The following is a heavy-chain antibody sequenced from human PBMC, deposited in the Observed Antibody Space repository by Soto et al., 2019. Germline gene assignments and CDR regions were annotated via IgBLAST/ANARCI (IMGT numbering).Heavy chain of an antibody. J-gene: IGHJ6*02. D-gene: IGHD3-10*01. CDR1: GGSISSYY. CDR3: ARTGLTMVRGVIFGYYGMDV. V-gene: IGHV4-59*01. Sequence: SETLSLTCTVSGGSISSYYWSWIRQPPGKGLEWIGYIYYSGSTNYIPSLKSRVTISVDTSKNQFSLKLSSVTAADTAVYYCARTGLTMVRGVIFGYYGMDVWGQGTTVTVSS. CDR2: IYYSGST.